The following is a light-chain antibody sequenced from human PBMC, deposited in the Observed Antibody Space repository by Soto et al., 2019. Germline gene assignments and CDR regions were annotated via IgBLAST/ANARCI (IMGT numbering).Light chain of an antibody. CDR2: DAS. Sequence: EIVLTQSPATPSLSPGERATLSCRASQSVSSYLAWYQQKPGQAPRLLIYDASNRATGIPARFSGSGSGTDFTLTISSLEPEDFAVYYCQQRSNWPLLTFGGGTRWIS. V-gene: IGKV3-11*01. J-gene: IGKJ4*01. CDR1: QSVSSY. CDR3: QQRSNWPLLT.